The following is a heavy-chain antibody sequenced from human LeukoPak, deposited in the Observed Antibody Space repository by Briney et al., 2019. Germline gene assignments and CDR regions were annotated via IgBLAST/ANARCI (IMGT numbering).Heavy chain of an antibody. D-gene: IGHD1-1*01. J-gene: IGHJ4*02. CDR1: GGSISTYY. CDR3: ARDETGTRHFDY. Sequence: SETLSLTCTVSGGSISTYYWSWIRQPAGKGLQWIGRIYTSGSTNYNPSLKSRVTMSIDTSKNQFSLKLSSVTAADTAVHCCARDETGTRHFDYWGQGTLVTVSS. V-gene: IGHV4-4*07. CDR2: IYTSGST.